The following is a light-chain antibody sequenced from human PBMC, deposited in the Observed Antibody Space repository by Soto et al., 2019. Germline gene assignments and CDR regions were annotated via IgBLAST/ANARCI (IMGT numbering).Light chain of an antibody. Sequence: QSVLTQPASVSGSPGQSINISCTGTSSDVGSYILVSWYQQHPGKAPKLMIYEGSKRPSGVSNRFSGSKSGNTASLTISGLQAEDEADYYCCSYAGSRTWVFGGGTKVTVL. V-gene: IGLV2-23*01. CDR2: EGS. J-gene: IGLJ3*02. CDR3: CSYAGSRTWV. CDR1: SSDVGSYIL.